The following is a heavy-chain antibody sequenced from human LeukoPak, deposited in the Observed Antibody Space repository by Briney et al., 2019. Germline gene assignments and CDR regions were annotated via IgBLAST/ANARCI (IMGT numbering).Heavy chain of an antibody. CDR2: ISSSSSYT. CDR1: GFTFSDYY. D-gene: IGHD4-17*01. Sequence: GGSLRLSCAASGFTFSDYYMSWIRQAPGKGLEWVSYISSSSSYTKYADSVKGRFTISRDNAKNSLYLQVNSLRAEDTAVYYCARDRTTVTTFDYWGQGTLVTVSS. J-gene: IGHJ4*02. V-gene: IGHV3-11*06. CDR3: ARDRTTVTTFDY.